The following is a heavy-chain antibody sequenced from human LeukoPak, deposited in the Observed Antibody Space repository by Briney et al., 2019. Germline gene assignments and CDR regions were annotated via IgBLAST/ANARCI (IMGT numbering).Heavy chain of an antibody. J-gene: IGHJ4*02. Sequence: LGESLKISCKGSGYSFTSYWISWVRQMPGKGLEWVGRIDPSDSYTNYSPSFQGHVTISADKSISTAYLQWSSLKASDTAMYYCARGAAADGDYWGQGTLVTVSS. CDR1: GYSFTSYW. D-gene: IGHD2-2*01. CDR3: ARGAAADGDY. V-gene: IGHV5-10-1*01. CDR2: IDPSDSYT.